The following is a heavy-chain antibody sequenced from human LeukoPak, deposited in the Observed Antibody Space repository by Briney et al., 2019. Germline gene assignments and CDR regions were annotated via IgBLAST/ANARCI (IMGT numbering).Heavy chain of an antibody. J-gene: IGHJ4*02. V-gene: IGHV3-30*18. CDR3: AKDRPFLDY. D-gene: IGHD2-21*01. Sequence: GGSLRLSCAASELTFSSYGTHWVRQAPGKGLEWVAVISYDGSNKYYADSVKGRFTISRDNSKNTLYLQMNSLRAEDTGVYYCAKDRPFLDYWGQGTLVTVSS. CDR2: ISYDGSNK. CDR1: ELTFSSYG.